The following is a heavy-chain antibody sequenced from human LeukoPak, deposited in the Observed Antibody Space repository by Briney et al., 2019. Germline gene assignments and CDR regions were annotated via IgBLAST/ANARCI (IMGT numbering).Heavy chain of an antibody. J-gene: IGHJ6*03. CDR1: GFTFDDYA. CDR3: AKDKAPYYYYMDV. CDR2: ISWNSGSI. V-gene: IGHV3-9*01. Sequence: PGGSLRLSCAASGFTFDDYAMHWVRQAPGKGLEWVSGISWNSGSIGYADSVKGRFTISRDNAENSLYLQMNSLRAEDTALYYCAKDKAPYYYYMDVWGKGTTVTVSS.